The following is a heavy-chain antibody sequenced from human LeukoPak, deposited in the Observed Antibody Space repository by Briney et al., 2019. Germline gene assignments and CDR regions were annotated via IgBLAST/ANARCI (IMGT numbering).Heavy chain of an antibody. J-gene: IGHJ4*02. Sequence: SETLSLTCTVSGGSISSSSYYWGWIRQPPGKGLEWIGSIYYSGSTYYNPSLKSRVTISVDTSKNQFSLKLSSVTAADTAVYYCARGSGWYHPTDYWGQGTLVTVSS. CDR3: ARGSGWYHPTDY. D-gene: IGHD6-19*01. V-gene: IGHV4-39*07. CDR1: GGSISSSSYY. CDR2: IYYSGST.